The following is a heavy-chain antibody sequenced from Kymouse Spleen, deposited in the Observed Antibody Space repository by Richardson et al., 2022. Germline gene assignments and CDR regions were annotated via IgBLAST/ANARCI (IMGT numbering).Heavy chain of an antibody. Sequence: QVQLQQWGAGLLKPSETLSLTCAVYGGSFSGYYWSWIRQPPGKGLEWIGEINHSGSTNYNPSLKSRVTISVDTSKNQFSLKLSSVTAADTAVYYCARWAQYSSGRSWFDPWGQGTLVTVSS. CDR1: GGSFSGYY. CDR3: ARWAQYSSGRSWFDP. J-gene: IGHJ5*02. D-gene: IGHD6-19*01. V-gene: IGHV4-34*01. CDR2: INHSGST.